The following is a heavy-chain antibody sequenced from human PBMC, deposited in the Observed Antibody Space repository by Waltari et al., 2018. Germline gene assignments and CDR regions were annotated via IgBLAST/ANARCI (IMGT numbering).Heavy chain of an antibody. CDR3: AGANAPGPYWYFDL. Sequence: QVQLVQSGAEVKKPGASVKVSCKASGYTFTGYYMHWVRQAPGQGLEWMGRINPNSGGKNYEQKFQGRGTMTRDTSISTAYKELGRLRSDDTAVYYCAGANAPGPYWYFDLWGRGTLVTVSS. J-gene: IGHJ2*01. CDR1: GYTFTGYY. CDR2: INPNSGGK. V-gene: IGHV1-2*06.